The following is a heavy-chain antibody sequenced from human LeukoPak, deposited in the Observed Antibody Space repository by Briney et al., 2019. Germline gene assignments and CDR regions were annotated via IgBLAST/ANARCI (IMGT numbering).Heavy chain of an antibody. D-gene: IGHD2-2*01. J-gene: IGHJ6*03. CDR1: GVSVRGVD. V-gene: IGHV4-34*01. CDR2: INHSGST. CDR3: ASLASSTSSHYYYYYMDV. Sequence: LPWAMNGVSVRGVDLGGIRNTPGKGLEWIGEINHSGSTNYNPSLTSRVTISVDTSKNQFSLKLSSVTAADTAVYYCASLASSTSSHYYYYYMDVWGKGTTVTVSS.